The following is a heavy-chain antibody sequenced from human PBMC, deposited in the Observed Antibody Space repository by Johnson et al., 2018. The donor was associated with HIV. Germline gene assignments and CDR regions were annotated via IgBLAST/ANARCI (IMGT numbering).Heavy chain of an antibody. Sequence: EVQLVESGGGLIQPGGSLRLSCVGSGFTFSTNWMHWVRQAPGKGLVWVSRINSDGSSTSYADSVKGRFTISRDNAKNTLYLQMDSLGAEDSAVYYCAVVQWLPDDVFNIWGQGTMVTVSS. D-gene: IGHD3-22*01. CDR2: INSDGSST. V-gene: IGHV3-74*02. CDR3: AVVQWLPDDVFNI. J-gene: IGHJ3*02. CDR1: GFTFSTNW.